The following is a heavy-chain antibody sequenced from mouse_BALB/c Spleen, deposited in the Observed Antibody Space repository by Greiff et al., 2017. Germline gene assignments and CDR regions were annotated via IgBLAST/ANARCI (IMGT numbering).Heavy chain of an antibody. CDR2: ISSGSSTI. D-gene: IGHD2-3*01. CDR3: ARSEDGYYDAMDY. Sequence: EVMLVESGGGLVQPGGSRKLSCAASGFTFSSFGMHWVRQAPEKGLEWVAYISSGSSTIYYADTVKGRFTISRDNPKNTLFLQMTSLRSEDTAMYYCARSEDGYYDAMDYWGQGTSVTVSS. CDR1: GFTFSSFG. V-gene: IGHV5-17*02. J-gene: IGHJ4*01.